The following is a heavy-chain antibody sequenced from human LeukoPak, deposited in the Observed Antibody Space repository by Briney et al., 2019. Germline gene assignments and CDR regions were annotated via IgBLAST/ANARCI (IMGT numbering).Heavy chain of an antibody. Sequence: SETLSLTCAVYGGSFSGYYWSWIRQPPGKGLEWIGETNHSGSTNYNPSLKSRVTISVDTSKNQFSLKLSSVTAADTAVYYCARGQRFGELPRGLYDYWGQGTLVTVSS. J-gene: IGHJ4*02. V-gene: IGHV4-34*01. D-gene: IGHD3-10*01. CDR2: TNHSGST. CDR1: GGSFSGYY. CDR3: ARGQRFGELPRGLYDY.